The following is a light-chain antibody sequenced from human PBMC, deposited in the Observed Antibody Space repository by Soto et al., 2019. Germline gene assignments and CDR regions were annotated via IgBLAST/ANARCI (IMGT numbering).Light chain of an antibody. CDR1: QSVSSY. CDR3: QQRSNWPPYT. V-gene: IGKV3-11*01. Sequence: EIVLTQSPATLSLSPGERATLSCRASQSVSSYLAWYQQKPGQAPRVLIYDAYNRATGIPARFSGSGSGTDFNLTISRLAPEDFAVYYCQQRSNWPPYTFGQGTKLEIK. J-gene: IGKJ2*01. CDR2: DAY.